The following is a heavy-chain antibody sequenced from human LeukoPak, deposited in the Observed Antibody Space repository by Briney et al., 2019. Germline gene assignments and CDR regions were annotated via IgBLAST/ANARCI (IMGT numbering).Heavy chain of an antibody. V-gene: IGHV3-30-3*01. CDR3: ARGQHRVTYSDDAFDI. D-gene: IGHD4-11*01. CDR2: ISYAGSNK. J-gene: IGHJ3*02. CDR1: GFTFSSYA. Sequence: GGSLRLSCAPSGFTFSSYAMHWVRQAPGEGLEWVAVISYAGSNKFYADSVRGRVTISRDNSKNTLYLQMNSLRAEDTAVYYCARGQHRVTYSDDAFDIWGQGTMVTVSS.